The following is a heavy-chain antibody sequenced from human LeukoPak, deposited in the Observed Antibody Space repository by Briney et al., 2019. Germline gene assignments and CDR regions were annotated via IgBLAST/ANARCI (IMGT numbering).Heavy chain of an antibody. J-gene: IGHJ6*02. CDR3: ARERGGDYYGSGSSIDV. Sequence: GGSLRLSCAASGFTVSDNYMNWVRQAPGKGLEWVSVIYSGGSTYYADSVKGRFTISRDNSKNTLYLQMNCLRAEDTAVYYCARERGGDYYGSGSSIDVWGQGTTVTVSS. CDR2: IYSGGST. D-gene: IGHD3-10*01. V-gene: IGHV3-53*01. CDR1: GFTVSDNY.